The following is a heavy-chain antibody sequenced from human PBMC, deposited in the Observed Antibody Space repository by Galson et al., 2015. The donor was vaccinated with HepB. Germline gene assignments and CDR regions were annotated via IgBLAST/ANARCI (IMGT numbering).Heavy chain of an antibody. J-gene: IGHJ4*02. Sequence: SLRLSCAASGFSISNYWMHWVRQAPGKGLVWVSRINSDGSNTNYADSVKGRFTISRDNAKNTVYLQMNSLRAEDTAVYICTTDPGYGDYSDYWGQGTLVTISS. CDR2: INSDGSNT. CDR1: GFSISNYW. V-gene: IGHV3-74*01. D-gene: IGHD4-17*01. CDR3: TTDPGYGDYSDY.